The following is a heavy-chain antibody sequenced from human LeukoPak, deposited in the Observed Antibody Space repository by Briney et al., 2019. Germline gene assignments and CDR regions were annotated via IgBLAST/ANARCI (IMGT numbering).Heavy chain of an antibody. J-gene: IGHJ4*02. V-gene: IGHV1-8*01. CDR2: MNPNSGNT. CDR3: ARGRGNYYCDSSGTALKAYYFDY. CDR1: GYTFTSYD. Sequence: GASVKVSCKASGYTFTSYDINWVRQATGQGLEWMGWMNPNSGNTGYAQKFQGRVTMTRNTSISTAYMELSSLRSEDTAVYYCARGRGNYYCDSSGTALKAYYFDYWGQGTLVTVSS. D-gene: IGHD3-22*01.